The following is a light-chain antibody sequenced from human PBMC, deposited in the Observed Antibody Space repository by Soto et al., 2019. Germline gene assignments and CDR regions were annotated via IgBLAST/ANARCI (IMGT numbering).Light chain of an antibody. V-gene: IGKV1-5*03. CDR2: KAS. CDR1: QSISSW. J-gene: IGKJ1*01. CDR3: QQYKSYST. Sequence: DNQMTQSPSTLSASVGDRVTITFRASQSISSWLAWHQQKPGKAPKLLIYKASSLESGVPSRFSGSGSGAEFTLTISSLQPDDFATYYCQQYKSYSTFGQGTKV.